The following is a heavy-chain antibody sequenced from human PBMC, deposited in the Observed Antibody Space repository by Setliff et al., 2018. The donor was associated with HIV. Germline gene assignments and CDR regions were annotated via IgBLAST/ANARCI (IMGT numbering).Heavy chain of an antibody. Sequence: SETLSLTCSVSGGSIRSDGYYWNWIRQHPEKGLEWIGYIYNNGSTYYNPSLESRLMMSIDPSKNQFFLKLRSVTAADTAVYFCARASSGYESRGLFDYWGQGMLVTVSS. J-gene: IGHJ4*02. CDR2: IYNNGST. V-gene: IGHV4-31*03. CDR3: ARASSGYESRGLFDY. D-gene: IGHD5-12*01. CDR1: GGSIRSDGYY.